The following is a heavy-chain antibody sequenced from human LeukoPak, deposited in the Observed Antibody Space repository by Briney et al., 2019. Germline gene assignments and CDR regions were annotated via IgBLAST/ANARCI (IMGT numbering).Heavy chain of an antibody. V-gene: IGHV1-18*04. J-gene: IGHJ4*02. CDR1: GYTFTGYY. CDR2: ISAYNANT. D-gene: IGHD1-26*01. Sequence: GASVKVSCKASGYTFTGYYMHWVRQAPGQGLEWMGWISAYNANTKYAQKVQGRVTMTTDTSMSTAYMELRSLRSDDTAVYYCVRDLGRGSPGDYFDYWGQGTLVTVSS. CDR3: VRDLGRGSPGDYFDY.